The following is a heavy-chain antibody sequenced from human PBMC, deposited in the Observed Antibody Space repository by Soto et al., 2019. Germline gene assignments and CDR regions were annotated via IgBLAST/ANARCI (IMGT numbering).Heavy chain of an antibody. CDR1: GYSFTSYW. D-gene: IGHD2-2*01. J-gene: IGHJ6*02. CDR3: ASSPRGYCSSTSCREVGHYYGMDV. CDR2: IDPSDSYT. V-gene: IGHV5-10-1*01. Sequence: HGESLKISCKGSGYSFTSYWISWVRQMPGKGLEWMGRIDPSDSYTNYSPSFQGHVTISADKSISTAYLQWSSLKASDTAMYYCASSPRGYCSSTSCREVGHYYGMDVWGRGTTVTVSS.